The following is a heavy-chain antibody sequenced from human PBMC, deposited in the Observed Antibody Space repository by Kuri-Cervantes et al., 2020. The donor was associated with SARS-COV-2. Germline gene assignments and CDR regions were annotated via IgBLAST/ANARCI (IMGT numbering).Heavy chain of an antibody. Sequence: SVKVSCKASGGTFSSYAISWVRQAPGQGLEWMGGIIPIFGTANYAQKFQGRVTITADESTSTAYMELSRLRSDDTAVYYCARGGFIVVVPAASFDIWGQGTMVTVSS. J-gene: IGHJ3*02. D-gene: IGHD2-2*01. CDR3: ARGGFIVVVPAASFDI. CDR1: GGTFSSYA. V-gene: IGHV1-69*13. CDR2: IIPIFGTA.